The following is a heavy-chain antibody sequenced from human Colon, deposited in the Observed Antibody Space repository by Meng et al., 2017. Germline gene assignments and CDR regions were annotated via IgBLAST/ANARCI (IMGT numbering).Heavy chain of an antibody. CDR1: GFTVSSNE. CDR3: ARDWWELLGYYYYGMDV. CDR2: ISGDST. V-gene: IGHV3-38-3*01. J-gene: IGHJ6*02. D-gene: IGHD1-26*01. Sequence: GESLKISCAASGFTVSSNEMSWVRQAPGKGLEWVSSISGDSTYYADSGKGRFTISRDNSKNTLHLQMNNLRAEDTAVYYCARDWWELLGYYYYGMDVWGQGTTVTVSS.